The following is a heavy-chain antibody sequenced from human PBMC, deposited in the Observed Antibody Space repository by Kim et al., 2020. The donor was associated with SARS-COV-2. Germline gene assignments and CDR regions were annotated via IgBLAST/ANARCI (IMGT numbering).Heavy chain of an antibody. D-gene: IGHD3-3*01. J-gene: IGHJ4*02. CDR1: GFTFSSYA. V-gene: IGHV3-64D*09. CDR2: ISSNGGST. CDR3: VKDPSGPTYYDFWSGFDY. Sequence: GGSLRLSCSASGFTFSSYAMHWVRQAPGKGLEYVSAISSNGGSTYYADSVKGRFTIYRDNSKNTLYLQMSSLRAEDTAVYYCVKDPSGPTYYDFWSGFDYWGQGTLVTVSS.